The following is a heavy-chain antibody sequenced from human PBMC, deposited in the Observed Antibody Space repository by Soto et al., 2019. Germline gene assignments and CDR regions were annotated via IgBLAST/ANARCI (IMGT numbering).Heavy chain of an antibody. CDR2: ISGYNGNT. Sequence: QVQLVQSGAEVKKPGASVKVSCKSSGYTFSISGISWVRQAPGQGLEWMGWISGYNGNTNYEQKFQDRVTMTTDTSTNTAYMELRSLRSDDTAVYYCAREGPRPYYYYGMDVWGQGTTVTVSS. J-gene: IGHJ6*02. CDR1: GYTFSISG. V-gene: IGHV1-18*01. CDR3: AREGPRPYYYYGMDV.